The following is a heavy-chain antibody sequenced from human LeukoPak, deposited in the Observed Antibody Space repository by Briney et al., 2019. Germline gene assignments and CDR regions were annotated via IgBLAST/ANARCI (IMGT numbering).Heavy chain of an antibody. J-gene: IGHJ3*02. CDR2: ISWDSGDI. CDR3: ARGSGANDAFDI. D-gene: IGHD1-26*01. V-gene: IGHV3-9*01. Sequence: GGSLRLSCAASGFTFDDYAMHWVRQAPGKGLNWVSGISWDSGDIDYADSVKGRFTISRDNAENSLYLQMNSLRAEDTALYYCARGSGANDAFDIWGQGTMVTVSS. CDR1: GFTFDDYA.